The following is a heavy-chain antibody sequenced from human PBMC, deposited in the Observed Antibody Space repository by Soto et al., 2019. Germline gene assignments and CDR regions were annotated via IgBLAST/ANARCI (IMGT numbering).Heavy chain of an antibody. Sequence: QVQLVQSGAEVKKPGSSVKVSCKASGGTFSSYAISWVRQAPGQGLEWMGGIIPIFGTANYAQKFQGRVTITADESTSTAYMELSSLRSEDTAVYYCARFRNHYDFWSGTDLGVGNYYYYGMDVWGQGTTVTVSS. CDR1: GGTFSSYA. D-gene: IGHD3-3*01. J-gene: IGHJ6*02. CDR2: IIPIFGTA. V-gene: IGHV1-69*12. CDR3: ARFRNHYDFWSGTDLGVGNYYYYGMDV.